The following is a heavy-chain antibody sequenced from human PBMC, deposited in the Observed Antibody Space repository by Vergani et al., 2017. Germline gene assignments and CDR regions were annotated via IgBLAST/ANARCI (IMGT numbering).Heavy chain of an antibody. CDR2: ISSSSSTK. CDR1: GFTFSSYS. CDR3: AKDHCSEGSTSCYAFDY. D-gene: IGHD2-2*01. Sequence: EVQLVESGGGLVQPGGSLRLSCAASGFTFSSYSMNWVRQAPGKGLGWVSYISSSSSTKYYADSVKGRFTISRDNSKNTLYLQMNSLRAEDTAVYYCAKDHCSEGSTSCYAFDYWGQGTLVTVSS. V-gene: IGHV3-48*01. J-gene: IGHJ4*02.